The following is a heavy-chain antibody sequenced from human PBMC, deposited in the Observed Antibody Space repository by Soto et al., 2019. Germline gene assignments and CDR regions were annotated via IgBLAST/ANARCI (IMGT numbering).Heavy chain of an antibody. D-gene: IGHD3-3*01. CDR3: ARDLVDFWSGYSKFDY. Sequence: SETLSLTCAVYGGSFSGYYWSWIRQPPGKGLEWIGEINHSGSTNYNPSLKSRVTISVDTSKNQFSLKLSSVTAADTAVYYCARDLVDFWSGYSKFDYWGQGTLVTVSS. CDR2: INHSGST. CDR1: GGSFSGYY. J-gene: IGHJ4*02. V-gene: IGHV4-34*01.